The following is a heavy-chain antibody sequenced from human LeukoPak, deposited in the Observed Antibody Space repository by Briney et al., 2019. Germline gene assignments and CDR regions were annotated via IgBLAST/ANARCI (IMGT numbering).Heavy chain of an antibody. Sequence: SETLSLTCTVSGGSISSYYWSWIRQPAGKGLEWIGRIYTSGSTNYNPSLKSRVTMSVDTSKNQFCLKLSSVTAADTAVYYCAREGTYDSSGYYYFGTDQFDYWGQGTLVTVSS. J-gene: IGHJ4*02. V-gene: IGHV4-4*07. CDR1: GGSISSYY. CDR2: IYTSGST. D-gene: IGHD3-22*01. CDR3: AREGTYDSSGYYYFGTDQFDY.